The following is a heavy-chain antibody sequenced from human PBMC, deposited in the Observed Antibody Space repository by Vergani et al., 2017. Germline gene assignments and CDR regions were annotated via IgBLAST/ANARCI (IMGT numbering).Heavy chain of an antibody. J-gene: IGHJ6*02. D-gene: IGHD3-16*02. Sequence: QVQLQESGPGLVKPSETLSLTCTVPGGSISSYYWSWIRQPPGKGLEWIGYIYYSGSTNYHPSLKSRVTISVDTSKNQFSLKMSSVTAADTAVYYCTSTRIMITFGGVIVMGGMDVWGQGTTVTVSS. CDR2: IYYSGST. V-gene: IGHV4-59*12. CDR1: GGSISSYY. CDR3: TSTRIMITFGGVIVMGGMDV.